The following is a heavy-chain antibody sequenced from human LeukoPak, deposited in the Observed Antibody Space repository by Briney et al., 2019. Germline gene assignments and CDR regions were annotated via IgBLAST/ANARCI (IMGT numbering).Heavy chain of an antibody. V-gene: IGHV3-23*01. CDR3: TRAGYSSGFDS. Sequence: PGGSLRLSCAASGFTFSNYAMSWVRQAPGKGLEWVSTISSSGDSTYLADSVKGRFTISRDNAKNTLYLQMNSLIAEDTAVYFCTRAGYSSGFDSWGQGTLVTVSS. D-gene: IGHD6-19*01. CDR2: ISSSGDST. J-gene: IGHJ5*01. CDR1: GFTFSNYA.